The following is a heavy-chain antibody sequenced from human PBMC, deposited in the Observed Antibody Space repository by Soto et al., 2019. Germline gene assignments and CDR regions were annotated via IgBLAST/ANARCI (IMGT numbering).Heavy chain of an antibody. Sequence: ASVKVSCKASGGTFSSYTISWVRQAPGQGLEWMGRIIPILGIANYAQKFQGRVTITADKSTSTAYMELSSLRSEDTAVYYCARSPAIRFLEQYNWFDPWGQGTLVTVSS. CDR3: ARSPAIRFLEQYNWFDP. CDR1: GGTFSSYT. V-gene: IGHV1-69*02. D-gene: IGHD3-3*01. J-gene: IGHJ5*02. CDR2: IIPILGIA.